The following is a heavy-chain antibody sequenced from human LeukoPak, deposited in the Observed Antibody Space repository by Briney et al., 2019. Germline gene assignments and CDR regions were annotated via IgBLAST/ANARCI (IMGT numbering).Heavy chain of an antibody. CDR3: AREVITMVRGVITYYYYYYMAV. CDR2: INHSGST. V-gene: IGHV4-34*01. D-gene: IGHD3-10*01. Sequence: SETLSLTCAVYGGSFSGYYWSWIRQPPGKGLEWIGEINHSGSTNYNPSLKSRVTISVDTSKNQFSLKLSSVTAADTAVYYCAREVITMVRGVITYYYYYYMAVWGEGSTVTVSS. CDR1: GGSFSGYY. J-gene: IGHJ6*03.